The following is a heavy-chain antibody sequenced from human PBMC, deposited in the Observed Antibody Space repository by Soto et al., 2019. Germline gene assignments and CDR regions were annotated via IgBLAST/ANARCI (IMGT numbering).Heavy chain of an antibody. CDR2: IYYSGST. CDR3: ARAWGGSGPRVGMDV. J-gene: IGHJ6*02. Sequence: SETLSLTCAVSGGSISSGDYYWSWIRQPPGKGLERIGYIYYSGSTYYNPSLKSRVTISVDTSKNQFSLKLSSVTAADTAVYYCARAWGGSGPRVGMDVWGQGTTVTVSS. D-gene: IGHD3-10*01. CDR1: GGSISSGDYY. V-gene: IGHV4-30-4*01.